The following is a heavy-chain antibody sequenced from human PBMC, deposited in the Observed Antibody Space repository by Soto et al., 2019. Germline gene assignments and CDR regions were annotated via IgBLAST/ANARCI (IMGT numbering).Heavy chain of an antibody. CDR3: ASSRRIVVVPAAANFDY. J-gene: IGHJ4*02. CDR1: GYTFTSYA. CDR2: INAGNGNT. D-gene: IGHD2-2*01. Sequence: ASVKVSCKASGYTFTSYAMHWVRQAPGQRLEWMGWINAGNGNTKYSQKFQGRVTITRDTSASTAYMELSSLRSEDTAVYYCASSRRIVVVPAAANFDYWGQGTLVTVSS. V-gene: IGHV1-3*01.